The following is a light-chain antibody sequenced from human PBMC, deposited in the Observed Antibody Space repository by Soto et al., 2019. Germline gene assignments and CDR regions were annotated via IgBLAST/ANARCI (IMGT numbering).Light chain of an antibody. V-gene: IGLV1-44*01. J-gene: IGLJ3*02. CDR1: SSNIGSHT. CDR3: SSYTSSSTLDWV. Sequence: QSVLTQPPSASGTPGQRITISCSGSSSNIGSHTVNWHQQVPGTAPKLLTYSNNERPSGVPDRFSGSKSGTSASLAISGLQSGDEADYYCSSYTSSSTLDWVFGGGTQLTVL. CDR2: SNN.